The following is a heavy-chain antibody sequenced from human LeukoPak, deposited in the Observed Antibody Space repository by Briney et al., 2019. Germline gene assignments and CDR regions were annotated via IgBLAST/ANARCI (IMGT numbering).Heavy chain of an antibody. J-gene: IGHJ4*02. Sequence: GGSLRLSCAASGFTFSSYWMSWVRQAPGKGLEWVANIMQDGSEKYYVDSVEGRFTISRDNAKNSLYLQMNSLRAEDTAVYHCTRDRGAYNLYDYWGQGTLVTVSS. CDR2: IMQDGSEK. CDR3: TRDRGAYNLYDY. V-gene: IGHV3-7*03. CDR1: GFTFSSYW. D-gene: IGHD1-1*01.